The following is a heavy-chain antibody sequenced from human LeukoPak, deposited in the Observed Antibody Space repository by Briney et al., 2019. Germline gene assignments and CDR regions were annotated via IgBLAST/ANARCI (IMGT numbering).Heavy chain of an antibody. J-gene: IGHJ4*02. D-gene: IGHD3-22*01. CDR3: ARATALYDSSGCSD. CDR2: ISYDGSNK. V-gene: IGHV3-30*03. CDR1: GFTFSSYG. Sequence: PGRSLRLSCAASGFTFSSYGMHWVRQAPGKGLEWVAVISYDGSNKYYAESVKGRFTISRDNPKNTLYLQMNSLRAEDTAVFYCARATALYDSSGCSDWGQGTLVTVSS.